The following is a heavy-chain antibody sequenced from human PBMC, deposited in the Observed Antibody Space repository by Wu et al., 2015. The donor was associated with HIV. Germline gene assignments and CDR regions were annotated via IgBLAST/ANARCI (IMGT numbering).Heavy chain of an antibody. V-gene: IGHV1-18*01. J-gene: IGHJ4*02. Sequence: QVQSVQSGAEVKKPGAXVKVSCKPSGYTFTNYGITWVRQVPGQGLEWMGWITAYNGNTNYAERFQDRLTMTTDTSTNTAYMELRSLKSDDTAVYYCARAGYYGSGSRAAFDFWGQGTVVIVSS. CDR2: ITAYNGNT. D-gene: IGHD3-10*01. CDR1: GYTFTNYG. CDR3: ARAGYYGSGSRAAFDF.